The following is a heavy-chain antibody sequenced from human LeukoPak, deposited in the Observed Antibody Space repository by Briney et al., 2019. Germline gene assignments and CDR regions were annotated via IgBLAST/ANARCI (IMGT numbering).Heavy chain of an antibody. CDR2: ISTDGSST. Sequence: GGSLRLSCAASGFAFSTYWMHWVRQAPGKGLVWVSRISTDGSSTFYADSVKGRFTVSRDNAKNTLYLQMDSLRAEDTAMYYCATGRGTPLGFWGQGALVTVS. J-gene: IGHJ4*02. CDR1: GFAFSTYW. CDR3: ATGRGTPLGF. D-gene: IGHD1-26*01. V-gene: IGHV3-74*01.